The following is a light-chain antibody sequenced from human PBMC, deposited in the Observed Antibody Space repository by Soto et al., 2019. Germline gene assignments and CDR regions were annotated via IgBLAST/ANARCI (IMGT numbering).Light chain of an antibody. CDR1: SSNIGAGYD. J-gene: IGLJ1*01. Sequence: QSALTQPPSVSGAPGQRVTISCTGSSSNIGAGYDVHWYQQLPGTAPKLLIYGNINRPSGVPDRFSGSKSGTSASLAISGLRSEDEADYYCAVWDNSLSGYVFGTGTKVTVL. V-gene: IGLV1-40*01. CDR3: AVWDNSLSGYV. CDR2: GNI.